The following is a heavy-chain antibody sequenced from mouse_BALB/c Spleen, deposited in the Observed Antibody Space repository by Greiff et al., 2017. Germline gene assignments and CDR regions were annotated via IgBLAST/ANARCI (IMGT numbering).Heavy chain of an antibody. Sequence: EVQLQQSGAELVRSGASVKLSCTASGFNIKDYYMHWVKQRPEQGLEWIGWIDPENGDTEYAPKFQGKATMTADTSSNTAYLQLSSLTSEDTAVYYCNALYDYDEGYAMDYWGQGTSVTVSS. D-gene: IGHD2-4*01. J-gene: IGHJ4*01. CDR3: NALYDYDEGYAMDY. CDR1: GFNIKDYY. CDR2: IDPENGDT. V-gene: IGHV14-4*02.